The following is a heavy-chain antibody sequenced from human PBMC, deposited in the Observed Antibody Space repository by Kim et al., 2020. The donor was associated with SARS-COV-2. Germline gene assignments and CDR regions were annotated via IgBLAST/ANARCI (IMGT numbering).Heavy chain of an antibody. J-gene: IGHJ6*02. CDR1: GGTFSSYA. CDR3: AREGSGVARTYYYGMDV. D-gene: IGHD1-26*01. CDR2: IIPIFGTA. V-gene: IGHV1-69*13. Sequence: SVKVSCKASGGTFSSYAISWVRQAPGQGLEWMGGIIPIFGTANYAQKFQGRVTITADESTSTAYMELSSLRSEDTAVYYCAREGSGVARTYYYGMDVWGQGTTVTVSS.